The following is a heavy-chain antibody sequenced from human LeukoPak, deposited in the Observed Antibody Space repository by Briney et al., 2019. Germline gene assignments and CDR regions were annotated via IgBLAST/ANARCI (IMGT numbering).Heavy chain of an antibody. Sequence: AETLSLTCTVSGGSIRRYYWIWVRQAPGKGREWVSRIKSKTDGGTTDYVAPVKGRFNISRDDSKNTLYLQMNSLKTEDTAVYYCTTIAYGSGYIDYWGQGTLVTVSS. CDR1: GGSIRRYY. CDR3: TTIAYGSGYIDY. J-gene: IGHJ4*02. CDR2: IKSKTDGGTT. D-gene: IGHD3-10*01. V-gene: IGHV3-15*01.